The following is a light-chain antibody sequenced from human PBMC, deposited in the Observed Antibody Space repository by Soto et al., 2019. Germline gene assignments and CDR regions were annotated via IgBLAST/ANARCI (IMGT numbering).Light chain of an antibody. J-gene: IGKJ4*01. CDR1: QGISNY. CDR3: QHRHSYPVT. V-gene: IGKV1-9*01. Sequence: DIQLTQSPSFLSASVGDRVTITCRASQGISNYLAWYQQKAGKAPKLLIHTASTLQNGVPSRFSGSGSGTEFTLTISSLQPEDPATYYCQHRHSYPVTFGGGTNVEIK. CDR2: TAS.